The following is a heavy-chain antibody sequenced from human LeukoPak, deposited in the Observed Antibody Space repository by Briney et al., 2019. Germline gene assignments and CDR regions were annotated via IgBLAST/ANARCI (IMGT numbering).Heavy chain of an antibody. CDR2: IYSGGST. V-gene: IGHV3-53*01. D-gene: IGHD3-10*01. J-gene: IGHJ3*02. Sequence: GGSLRLSCAASGFTFSSYAMSWVRQAPGKGLEWVSVIYSGGSTYYADSVKGRFTISRDNSKNTLYLQMNSLRAEDTAVYYCAREGGSGSYYNRDAFDIWGRGTMVTVSS. CDR1: GFTFSSYA. CDR3: AREGGSGSYYNRDAFDI.